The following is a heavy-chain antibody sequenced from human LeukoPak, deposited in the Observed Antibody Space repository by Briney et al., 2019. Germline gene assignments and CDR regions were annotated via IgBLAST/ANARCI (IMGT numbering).Heavy chain of an antibody. CDR1: GFTFSSYA. CDR3: ADYGSGSYIFDF. CDR2: ISDSGGAT. J-gene: IGHJ4*02. D-gene: IGHD3-10*01. V-gene: IGHV3-23*01. Sequence: GGSLRLSCAASGFTFSSYAMSWVRQAPGKGLEWVSGISDSGGATYYADSVKGRFTISRDNSKNTLYLHMNSLRAGDTAVYYCADYGSGSYIFDFWGQGTLVTVSS.